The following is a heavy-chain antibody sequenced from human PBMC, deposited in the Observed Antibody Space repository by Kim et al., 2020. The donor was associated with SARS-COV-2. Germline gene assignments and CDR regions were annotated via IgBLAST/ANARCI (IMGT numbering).Heavy chain of an antibody. CDR1: GFTVSSNY. Sequence: GGSLRLSCAASGFTVSSNYMSWVRQAPGKGLEWVSVIYSGGSTYYADSVKGRFTISRDNSKNTLYLQMNSLRAEDTAVYYCARASSIAARPPDYWGQGTLVTVSS. CDR2: IYSGGST. CDR3: ARASSIAARPPDY. V-gene: IGHV3-66*01. D-gene: IGHD6-6*01. J-gene: IGHJ4*02.